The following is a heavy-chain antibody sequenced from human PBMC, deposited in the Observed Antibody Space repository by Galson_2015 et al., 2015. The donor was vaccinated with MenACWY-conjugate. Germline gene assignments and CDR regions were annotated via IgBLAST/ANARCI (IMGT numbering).Heavy chain of an antibody. V-gene: IGHV3-7*03. CDR3: ARGNYAMDA. J-gene: IGHJ6*02. CDR1: GFTFRNYW. Sequence: SLRLSCAASGFTFRNYWMTWVRQAPGKGLEWVSTIKEDGSVKYYVDSVKGRFTVSRDNAKNSMYLEMNSLRDEDTAVFFCARGNYAMDAWGQGTTVTVSS. CDR2: IKEDGSVK.